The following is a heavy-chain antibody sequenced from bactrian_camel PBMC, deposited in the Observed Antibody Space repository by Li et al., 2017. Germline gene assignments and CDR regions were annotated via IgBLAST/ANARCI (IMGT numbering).Heavy chain of an antibody. CDR2: IDRDDTT. CDR3: AAHPFRTWDSDPDEDGD. V-gene: IGHV3S10*01. J-gene: IGHJ4*01. CDR1: GYTYRNSY. D-gene: IGHD1*01. Sequence: DVQLVESGGGSVQAGGSLRLSCAASGYTYRNSYVAWFRQTPGQEREGLAGIDRDDTTSYADSVKGRFTISKDNAKNTLYLQMNSLKPEDTAMYYCAAHPFRTWDSDPDEDGDWGQGTQVTVS.